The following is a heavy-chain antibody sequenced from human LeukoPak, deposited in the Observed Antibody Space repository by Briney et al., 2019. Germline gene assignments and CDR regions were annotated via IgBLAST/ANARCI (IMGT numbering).Heavy chain of an antibody. V-gene: IGHV3-23*01. J-gene: IGHJ4*02. D-gene: IGHD6-13*01. CDR2: ISGPGATT. CDR3: AKSKQLAPFDY. CDR1: GFTFSNCG. Sequence: GGSLRLSCAASGFTFSNCGMTWVRQAPGKGLEWVSTISGPGATTYYADSSVKGRFTISRDNSQNTLYLQMNSLRAEDTAVYYCAKSKQLAPFDYWGQGTLVTVSS.